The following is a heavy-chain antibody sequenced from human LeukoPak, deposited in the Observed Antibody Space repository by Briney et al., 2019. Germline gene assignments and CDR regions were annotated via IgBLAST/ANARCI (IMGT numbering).Heavy chain of an antibody. V-gene: IGHV3-20*04. CDR1: GFTFDDYG. D-gene: IGHD6-6*01. CDR2: INWNGGST. Sequence: GGSLRLSCAASGFTFDDYGMSWVRQAPGKGLEWVSGINWNGGSTGYADSVKGRFTISRDNAKNSLCLQMNSLRAEDTALYYCARAAGSSSTEYYFDYWGQGTLVTVSS. J-gene: IGHJ4*02. CDR3: ARAAGSSSTEYYFDY.